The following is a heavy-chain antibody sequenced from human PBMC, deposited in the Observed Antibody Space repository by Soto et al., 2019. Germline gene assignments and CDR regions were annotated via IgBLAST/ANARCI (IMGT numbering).Heavy chain of an antibody. Sequence: ASVKVSCKASGYTFTSYYMHWVRQAPGQGLEWMGIINPRGGSTSYAQKFQGRVTMTRDTSTSTVYMELSRLRSEDTAVYYCVTHNTILEVYFDYWGQGTLVTVSS. V-gene: IGHV1-46*01. CDR2: INPRGGST. CDR3: VTHNTILEVYFDY. J-gene: IGHJ4*02. D-gene: IGHD3-3*01. CDR1: GYTFTSYY.